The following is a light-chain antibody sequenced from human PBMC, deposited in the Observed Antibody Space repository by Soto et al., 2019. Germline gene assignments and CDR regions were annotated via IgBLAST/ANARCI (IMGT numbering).Light chain of an antibody. V-gene: IGLV2-11*01. CDR2: DVS. J-gene: IGLJ2*01. Sequence: QSVLTQPRSVSGSPGQSVTISCTGTSSEVGGYNFVSWYQHHPGKAPKVLIYDVSKRPSGVPDRFSGSKSGNTASLTISGLQAEDEADYHCCSYAGTYTYVVFGGGTKVTVL. CDR1: SSEVGGYNF. CDR3: CSYAGTYTYVV.